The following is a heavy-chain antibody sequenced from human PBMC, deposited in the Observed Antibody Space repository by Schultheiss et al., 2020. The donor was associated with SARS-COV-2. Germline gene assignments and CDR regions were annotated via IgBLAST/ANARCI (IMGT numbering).Heavy chain of an antibody. Sequence: GGSLRLSCAASGFTFSSYAMHWVRQAPGKGLEWVGRSRIRAKGYTTEYTASVKGRFTISRDDSKNSLYLQMNSLKMEDTAVYYCARDSASSGNSAFDIWGQGTMVTVSS. V-gene: IGHV3-72*01. CDR2: SRIRAKGYTT. CDR1: GFTFSSYA. J-gene: IGHJ3*02. D-gene: IGHD4-23*01. CDR3: ARDSASSGNSAFDI.